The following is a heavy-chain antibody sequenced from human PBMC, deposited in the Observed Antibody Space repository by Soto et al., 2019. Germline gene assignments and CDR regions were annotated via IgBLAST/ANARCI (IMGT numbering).Heavy chain of an antibody. Sequence: SETLSLTCTVSGGSISSYYWSWIRQPPGKGLEWIGYIYYSGSTNYNPSLKSRVTISVDTSKNQFSLKLSSVTAADTAVYYCARVEVLRYFDWLSNSPGWFDPWGQGTLVTVSS. D-gene: IGHD3-9*01. CDR3: ARVEVLRYFDWLSNSPGWFDP. CDR2: IYYSGST. J-gene: IGHJ5*02. V-gene: IGHV4-59*01. CDR1: GGSISSYY.